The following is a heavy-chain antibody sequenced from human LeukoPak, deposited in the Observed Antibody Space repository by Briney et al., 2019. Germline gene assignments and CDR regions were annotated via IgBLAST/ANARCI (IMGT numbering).Heavy chain of an antibody. V-gene: IGHV1-46*01. CDR3: ARGGPAAISYYYYGMDV. J-gene: IGHJ6*02. D-gene: IGHD2-2*02. CDR1: GYTFTSYS. CDR2: INPSGGST. Sequence: GASVKVSCKASGYTFTSYSMHWVRQAPGQGLEWMGIINPSGGSTSYAQKFQGRVTMTRDTSTSTVYMELSSLRSEDTAVYYCARGGPAAISYYYYGMDVWGQGTTVTVSS.